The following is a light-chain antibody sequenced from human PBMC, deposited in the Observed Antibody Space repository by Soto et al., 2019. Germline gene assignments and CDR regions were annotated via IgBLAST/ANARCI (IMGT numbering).Light chain of an antibody. Sequence: QSLLTQPASVSGSPGQSITISCTGTSSDVGGYNYVSWYQQHPGKAPKLMIYEVTNRPSGVSHRFSGSKSGNTASLTISGLQAEDAAVYFCRSFTGIPTHPVIFGGGTKLTVL. CDR2: EVT. CDR1: SSDVGGYNY. V-gene: IGLV2-14*01. J-gene: IGLJ2*01. CDR3: RSFTGIPTHPVI.